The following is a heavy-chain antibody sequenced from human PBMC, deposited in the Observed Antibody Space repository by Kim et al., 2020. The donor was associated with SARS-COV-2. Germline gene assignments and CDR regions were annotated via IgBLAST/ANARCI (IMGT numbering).Heavy chain of an antibody. CDR1: GCSISRSTYD. V-gene: IGHV4-61*02. J-gene: IGHJ3*02. Sequence: SETLSLTCTVSGCSISRSTYDGNLMRQPAVKGLLLNFLISTYGGTHHHSSVNSRVTISITTSKNQFSLYLTSVTAADTAVYYCARGAKYLEVFATRAFDIWGQGAMVTVSS. CDR2: ISTYGGT. CDR3: ARGAKYLEVFATRAFDI. D-gene: IGHD2-15*01.